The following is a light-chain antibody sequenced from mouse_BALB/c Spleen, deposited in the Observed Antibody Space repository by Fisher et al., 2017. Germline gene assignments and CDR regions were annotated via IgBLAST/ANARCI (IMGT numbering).Light chain of an antibody. CDR3: FQGSGYPLT. Sequence: DIVMTQTPAIMSASPGEKVTMTCSASSSVSYMHWYQQKSSTSPKLWIYDTSKLASGVPGRFSGSGSGNSYSPTISSMEAEDVATYYCFQGSGYPLTFGSGTKLEIK. CDR1: SSVSY. J-gene: IGKJ4*01. V-gene: IGKV4-63*01. CDR2: DTS.